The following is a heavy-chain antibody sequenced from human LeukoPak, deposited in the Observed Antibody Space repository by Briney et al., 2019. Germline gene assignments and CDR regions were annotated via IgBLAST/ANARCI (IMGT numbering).Heavy chain of an antibody. D-gene: IGHD5-24*01. CDR3: AREGRYRYGYNEYHSYMDI. J-gene: IGHJ6*03. CDR2: IYYSGST. V-gene: IGHV4-59*01. CDR1: GGSISSYY. Sequence: SETLSLTCTVSGGSISSYYWSWIRQPPGKGLEWIGYIYYSGSTIYNPSLKSRVTISVDTSKNQFSLKLSSVTAAETAVYYCAREGRYRYGYNEYHSYMDIWGKGTTVTVSS.